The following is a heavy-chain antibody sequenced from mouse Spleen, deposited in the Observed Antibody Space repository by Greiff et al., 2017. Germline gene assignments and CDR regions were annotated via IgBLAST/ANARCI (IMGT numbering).Heavy chain of an antibody. J-gene: IGHJ3*01. V-gene: IGHV3-6*01. Sequence: ESGPGLVKPSQSLSLTCSVTGYSITSGYYWNWIRQFPGNKLEWMGYISYDGSNNYNPSLKNRISITRDTSKNQFFLKLNSVTTEDTATYYCASPHFAWFAYWGQGTLVTVSA. CDR1: GYSITSGYY. CDR3: ASPHFAWFAY. CDR2: ISYDGSN.